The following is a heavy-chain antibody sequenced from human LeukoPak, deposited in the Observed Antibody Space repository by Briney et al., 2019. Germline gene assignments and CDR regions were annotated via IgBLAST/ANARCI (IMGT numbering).Heavy chain of an antibody. CDR3: AKHRGWLARYNWFDP. CDR2: IGGNGRDT. J-gene: IGHJ5*02. D-gene: IGHD5-24*01. CDR1: GFTFINYA. Sequence: PGGSLRLSCAASGFTFINYAMNWVRQAPGKGLEGVSVIGGNGRDTFYSDSVKGRFTISRDNSKSTLYLQTNSLRVDDTAVYYCAKHRGWLARYNWFDPWGQGTLVTVSS. V-gene: IGHV3-23*01.